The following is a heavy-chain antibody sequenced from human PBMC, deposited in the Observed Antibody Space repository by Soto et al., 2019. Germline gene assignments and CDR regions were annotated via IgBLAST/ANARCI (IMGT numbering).Heavy chain of an antibody. V-gene: IGHV3-33*08. CDR1: GFTFSSYA. CDR2: IWYDGSNK. Sequence: GGSLRLSCAASGFTFSSYAMHWVRQAPGKGLEWVAVIWYDGSNKYYADSVKGRFTISRDNSKNTLYLQMNSLRAEDTAVYYCARDLVSTLWFGELPQPTLDYWGQGTLVTVSS. D-gene: IGHD3-10*01. J-gene: IGHJ4*02. CDR3: ARDLVSTLWFGELPQPTLDY.